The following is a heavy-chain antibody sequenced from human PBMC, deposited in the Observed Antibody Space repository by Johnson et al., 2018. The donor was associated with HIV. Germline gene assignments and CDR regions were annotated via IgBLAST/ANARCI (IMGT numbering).Heavy chain of an antibody. D-gene: IGHD3-22*01. CDR1: GFTFTAYG. V-gene: IGHV3-30*02. J-gene: IGHJ3*02. CDR3: ARVQHGSAYPLDAFDI. CDR2: IRYDGTNK. Sequence: QVQLVESGGGVVQPGGSLRLSCAASGFTFTAYGMHWVRQAPGKGLEWVAFIRYDGTNKYYADSVKGRFTISRDNSKNTLYLQMNSLRVEDTAMYYCARVQHGSAYPLDAFDIWGQGTMVTVSS.